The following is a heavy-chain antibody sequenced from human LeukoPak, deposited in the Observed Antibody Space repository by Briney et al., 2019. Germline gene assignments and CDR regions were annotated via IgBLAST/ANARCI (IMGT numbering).Heavy chain of an antibody. D-gene: IGHD5-24*01. CDR2: INPNSGGT. J-gene: IGHJ4*02. CDR3: ATLIEMATITGDY. CDR1: GYTFTGYY. Sequence: GASVKVSCKASGYTFTGYYMHWVRQAPGQGLEWMGWINPNSGGTNYAQKFQGRVTMTRDTSISTASMELSSLRSEDTAVYYCATLIEMATITGDYWGQGTLVTVSS. V-gene: IGHV1-2*02.